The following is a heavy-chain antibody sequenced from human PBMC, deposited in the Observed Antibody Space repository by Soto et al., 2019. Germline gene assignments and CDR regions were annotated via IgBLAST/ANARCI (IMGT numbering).Heavy chain of an antibody. D-gene: IGHD1-20*01. V-gene: IGHV3-30-3*01. J-gene: IGHJ6*02. Sequence: GGTLRLSCAASGFTFSSYAMHWVRQAPGKGLEWVAVISYDGSNKYYADSVKGRFTISRDNSKNTLYLQMNSLRAEDTAVYYCAREDPNWNYPYYGMDVWGQGTTVTVSS. CDR2: ISYDGSNK. CDR1: GFTFSSYA. CDR3: AREDPNWNYPYYGMDV.